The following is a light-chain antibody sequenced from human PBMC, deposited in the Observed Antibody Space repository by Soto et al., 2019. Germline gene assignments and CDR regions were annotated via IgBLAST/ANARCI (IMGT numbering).Light chain of an antibody. CDR1: NIGSKS. J-gene: IGLJ2*01. CDR2: FDS. CDR3: QVWDSASDHVI. V-gene: IGLV3-21*04. Sequence: SYELTQPPSVSVAPGKTARITCGGDNIGSKSVHWCQQKPGQAPVLVIYFDSDRPSGIPERFSGSHSENTATLTISRVEAVDEADYFCQVWDSASDHVIFGGGTKLTVL.